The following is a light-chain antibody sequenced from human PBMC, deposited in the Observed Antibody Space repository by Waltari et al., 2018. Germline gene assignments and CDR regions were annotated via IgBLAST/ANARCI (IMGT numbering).Light chain of an antibody. CDR2: GAS. J-gene: IGKJ1*01. CDR1: QGISSD. Sequence: EIVMTQSPATLSVSPGERATLSCRASQGISSDLAWYQQKPVQAPRLLIFGASTRATGVPAMFSGSGSGTEFTLTISSLQSEDFGVYYCQQSKIWPAFGQGTKVEIK. CDR3: QQSKIWPA. V-gene: IGKV3-15*01.